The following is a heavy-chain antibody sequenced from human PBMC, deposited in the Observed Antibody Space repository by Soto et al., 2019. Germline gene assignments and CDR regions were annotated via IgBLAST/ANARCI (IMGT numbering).Heavy chain of an antibody. V-gene: IGHV1-18*01. J-gene: IGHJ6*02. D-gene: IGHD2-2*01. CDR1: GYTFTTYG. Sequence: QVQLVQSGAEVKKPGASVKVSCKASGYTFTTYGITWVRQAPGQGPEWMVWISVYNANTNYAEKFQGRVTLTTDTSTSTVYMELRSLRSDDTAVYYCARDRRVVVPGSLPHYYHYGLDVWGQGTTVTVSS. CDR2: ISVYNANT. CDR3: ARDRRVVVPGSLPHYYHYGLDV.